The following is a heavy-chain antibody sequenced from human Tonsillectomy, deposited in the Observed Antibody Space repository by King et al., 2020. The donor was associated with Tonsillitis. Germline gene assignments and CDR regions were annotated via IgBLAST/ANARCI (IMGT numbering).Heavy chain of an antibody. J-gene: IGHJ3*02. CDR2: ISDDGSTK. D-gene: IGHD2-8*01. CDR1: AFIFSSYG. Sequence: VQLVESGGGVVQPGRSLRLSCATSAFIFSSYGMHWVRQAPGKGLEWVAVISDDGSTKFYADSVKGRFTISRDNSENTLYLQINSLRTEDTAVYYCARDGGRTNPLDAFDNWGQGTMVTVSS. V-gene: IGHV3-33*05. CDR3: ARDGGRTNPLDAFDN.